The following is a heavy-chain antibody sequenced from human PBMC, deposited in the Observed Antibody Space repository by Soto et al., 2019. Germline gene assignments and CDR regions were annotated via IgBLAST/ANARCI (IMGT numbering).Heavy chain of an antibody. D-gene: IGHD2-2*01. CDR3: SKASNVVVPAVSFDY. J-gene: IGHJ4*02. Sequence: PGGSLRLSCVASGFSFSNYGMSWVRLTPGKGPEWVSGLTGSGGTSYYADSVKGRFTISRDNSKNTLYLQMHSLRAEDTAVYYCSKASNVVVPAVSFDYWGQGTLVTVSS. V-gene: IGHV3-23*01. CDR2: LTGSGGTS. CDR1: GFSFSNYG.